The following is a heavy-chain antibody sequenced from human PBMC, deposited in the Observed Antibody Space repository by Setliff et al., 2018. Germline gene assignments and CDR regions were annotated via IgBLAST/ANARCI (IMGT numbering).Heavy chain of an antibody. CDR1: GFVFTNAW. CDR2: IKGFPDGETT. D-gene: IGHD1-1*01. Sequence: PGGSLRLSCSASGFVFTNAWLSWVRQAPGKGLEWVGRIKGFPDGETTDYAAPVKGRFTFSRDDSKNTLYLQMNNLKTEDTATYYCTSAKLERRTGHHYYMDVWGKGTTVTVS. J-gene: IGHJ6*03. V-gene: IGHV3-15*01. CDR3: TSAKLERRTGHHYYMDV.